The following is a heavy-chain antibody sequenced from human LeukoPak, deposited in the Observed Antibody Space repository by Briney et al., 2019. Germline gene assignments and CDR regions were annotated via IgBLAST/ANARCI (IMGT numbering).Heavy chain of an antibody. CDR3: AKSPILEGSGSYFAY. Sequence: GGSLRLSCAASGFTFSGYAMSWVRQAPGKGLEWVSAISGSGGSTYYADSVKGRFTISRDNSKNTLYLQMKSLRAEVPAVYYCAKSPILEGSGSYFAYWGQGTLVTVSS. CDR1: GFTFSGYA. CDR2: ISGSGGST. D-gene: IGHD3-10*01. J-gene: IGHJ4*02. V-gene: IGHV3-23*01.